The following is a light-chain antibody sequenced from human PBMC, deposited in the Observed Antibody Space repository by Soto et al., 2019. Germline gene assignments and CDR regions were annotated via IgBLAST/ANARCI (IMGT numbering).Light chain of an antibody. J-gene: IGKJ4*01. CDR1: QSVSSTY. CDR3: QQYGGSPLT. V-gene: IGKV3-20*01. CDR2: AAS. Sequence: EIVLTHSPGTLSLSPGERATLSCRASQSVSSTYLAWYQQKPGQAPRLLIYAASSRATGIPDRFSGSGSGTDFTLTISRLEPEDFAVYFCQQYGGSPLTFGGGTKVEIK.